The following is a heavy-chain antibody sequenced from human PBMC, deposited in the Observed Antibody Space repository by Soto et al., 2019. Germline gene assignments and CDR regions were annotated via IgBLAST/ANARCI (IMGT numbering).Heavy chain of an antibody. CDR2: INAGNGHT. CDR1: GYTFTSYA. Sequence: ASVKVSCKASGYTFTSYAMHWVRQAPGQRLEWMGWINAGNGHTKYSQKFQGRVTITRDTSASTAYMELTSLRSEDTAVYYCARSSGFYDVDYWGQGTLVTVSS. D-gene: IGHD3-22*01. J-gene: IGHJ4*02. CDR3: ARSSGFYDVDY. V-gene: IGHV1-3*01.